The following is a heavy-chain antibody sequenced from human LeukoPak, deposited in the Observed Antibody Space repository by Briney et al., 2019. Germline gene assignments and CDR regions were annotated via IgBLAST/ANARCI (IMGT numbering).Heavy chain of an antibody. CDR3: ARDRSGNYYDSSGYYYHFDY. V-gene: IGHV3-21*01. CDR2: ISSSSSYI. Sequence: PGGSLRLSCAASGFTFSSYSMNWVRQAPGKGLEWVSSISSSSSYIYYADSVKGRFTISRDNAKNSLYLQMNSLRAEDTAVYYCARDRSGNYYDSSGYYYHFDYWGQGTLVTVSS. J-gene: IGHJ4*02. CDR1: GFTFSSYS. D-gene: IGHD3-22*01.